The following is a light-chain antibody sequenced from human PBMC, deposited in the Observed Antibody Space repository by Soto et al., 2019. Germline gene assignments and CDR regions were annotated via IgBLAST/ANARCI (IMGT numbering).Light chain of an antibody. CDR2: VAS. J-gene: IGKJ1*01. Sequence: DIVLTQSPGSLSLSLGERATLSCSASQSVDSAFFAWYQQKPDQPPRLLIHVASRSATGIPDRFSGSGSGTDIALTVSSLEPESVAVYYCHQYASSVKFGHGTNVEI. CDR1: QSVDSAF. CDR3: HQYASSVK. V-gene: IGKV3-20*01.